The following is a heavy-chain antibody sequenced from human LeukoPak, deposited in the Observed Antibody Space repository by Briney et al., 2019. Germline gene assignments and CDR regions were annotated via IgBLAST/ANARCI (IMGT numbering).Heavy chain of an antibody. CDR2: INHSGST. D-gene: IGHD3-10*01. Sequence: PSETLSLTCAVYGGSFSGYYWSWIRQPPGKGLEWIGEINHSGSTNYNPSLKSRVSISVDTSKNQFSLKLSSVTAADTAVYYCARGSYFTNYGSGSYYDYWGQGTLVTVSS. J-gene: IGHJ4*02. V-gene: IGHV4-34*01. CDR3: ARGSYFTNYGSGSYYDY. CDR1: GGSFSGYY.